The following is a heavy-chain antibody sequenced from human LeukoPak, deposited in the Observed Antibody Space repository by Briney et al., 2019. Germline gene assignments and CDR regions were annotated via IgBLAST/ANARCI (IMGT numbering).Heavy chain of an antibody. CDR2: FDPEDGET. D-gene: IGHD3-22*01. CDR3: ATDLGNYLGYDSSGYCLDY. Sequence: ASVKVSCKVSGYTLTELSMHWVGQAPGKGLEWMGGFDPEDGETIYAQKFQGRVTMTEDTSTDTAYMELSSLRSGDTAVYYCATDLGNYLGYDSSGYCLDYWGQGTLVTVSS. J-gene: IGHJ4*02. CDR1: GYTLTELS. V-gene: IGHV1-24*01.